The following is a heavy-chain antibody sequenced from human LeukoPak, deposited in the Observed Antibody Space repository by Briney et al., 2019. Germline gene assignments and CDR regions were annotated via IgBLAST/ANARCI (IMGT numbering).Heavy chain of an antibody. CDR2: ISSVGSTI. CDR1: GFSFSSYS. CDR3: ARVVGNYFDH. D-gene: IGHD2-15*01. J-gene: IGHJ4*02. Sequence: GGSLRLSCAASGFSFSSYSMNWVRQAPGKGLEWVSYISSVGSTIYYADSVKGRFTISRDNAKNSLYLQMNTLRDEDTAVYYCARVVGNYFDHWGQGTLVTVSS. V-gene: IGHV3-48*02.